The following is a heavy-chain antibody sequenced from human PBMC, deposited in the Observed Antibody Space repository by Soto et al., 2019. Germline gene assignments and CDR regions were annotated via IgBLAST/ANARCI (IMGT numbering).Heavy chain of an antibody. CDR1: GFNVMSYW. J-gene: IGHJ4*02. Sequence: AGGSLRLSCAVSGFNVMSYWMSWVRQAPGEGLEWVASIKEDGSEIYYLHSVRGRFSISRDSAGNALHLTMNYLSAEDTGVYFCARDIGFDYVNWGQGTLVTVSS. D-gene: IGHD3-16*01. CDR2: IKEDGSEI. CDR3: ARDIGFDYVN. V-gene: IGHV3-7*01.